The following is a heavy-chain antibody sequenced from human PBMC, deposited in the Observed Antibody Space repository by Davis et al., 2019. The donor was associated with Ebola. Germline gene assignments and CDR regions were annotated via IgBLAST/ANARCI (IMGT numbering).Heavy chain of an antibody. CDR2: IYYSGST. CDR1: GGSISSSSYY. V-gene: IGHV4-39*01. Sequence: PSETLSLTCTVSGGSISSSSYYWGWIRQPPGKGLEWIGSIYYSGSTYYNPSLKSRVTISVDTSKNQFSLKLSSVTAADTAVYYCARHRSGLRDFDYWGQGTLVTVSS. D-gene: IGHD3-10*01. J-gene: IGHJ4*02. CDR3: ARHRSGLRDFDY.